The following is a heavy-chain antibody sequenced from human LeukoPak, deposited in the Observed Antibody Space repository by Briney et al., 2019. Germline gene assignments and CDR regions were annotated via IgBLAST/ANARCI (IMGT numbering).Heavy chain of an antibody. V-gene: IGHV4-39*01. D-gene: IGHD6-19*01. CDR1: GGSISSSGYY. CDR3: AEQWLVQYNWFDP. Sequence: SETLSLTCTVSGGSISSSGYYWGWIRQPPGKGLEWIGSIYYSGSTYYNPSLKSRVTISVDTSKNQFSLKLSSVTAADTAVYYCAEQWLVQYNWFDPWGQGTLVTVSS. CDR2: IYYSGST. J-gene: IGHJ5*02.